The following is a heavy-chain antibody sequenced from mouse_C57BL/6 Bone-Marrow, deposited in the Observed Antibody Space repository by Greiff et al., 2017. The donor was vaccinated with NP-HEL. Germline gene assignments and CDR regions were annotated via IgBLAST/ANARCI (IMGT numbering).Heavy chain of an antibody. D-gene: IGHD2-4*01. Sequence: VQLQQPGAELVRPGSSVKLSCKASGYTFTSYWMHWVKQRPIQGLEWIGNIDPSDSETHYTQKFKDKATLTVDKSSSTAYMQLSSLTSEDSAFYYCARSGSGLHYFAYWGQGTTLTVSS. J-gene: IGHJ2*01. CDR1: GYTFTSYW. V-gene: IGHV1-52*01. CDR2: IDPSDSET. CDR3: ARSGSGLHYFAY.